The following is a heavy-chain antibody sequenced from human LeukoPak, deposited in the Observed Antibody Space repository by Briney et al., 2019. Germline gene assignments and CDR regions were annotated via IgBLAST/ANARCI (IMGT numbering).Heavy chain of an antibody. D-gene: IGHD3-22*01. CDR2: IHHSGTI. J-gene: IGHJ1*01. CDR1: GDSVTSGNYC. CDR3: AGGNDDSKLHH. Sequence: SETLSHTCSVSGDSVTSGNYCWSWIRQHPEKGPECIGHIHHSGTIYYNPSLLSRATISVDASKNQFSLRLSSVTAADTALYYCAGGNDDSKLHHWGQGTLVTVSS. V-gene: IGHV4-31*03.